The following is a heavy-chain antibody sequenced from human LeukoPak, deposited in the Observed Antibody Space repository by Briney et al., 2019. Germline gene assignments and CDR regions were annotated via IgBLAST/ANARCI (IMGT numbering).Heavy chain of an antibody. CDR1: GGSFSGYY. CDR3: ASGRGYSYGKLDY. Sequence: SETLSLTCAVYGGSFSGYYWSWIRQPPGKGLEWIGEINHSGSTNYNPSLKSRVTISVDTSKNRFSLKLSSVTAADTAVYYCASGRGYSYGKLDYWGQGTLVTVSS. D-gene: IGHD5-18*01. V-gene: IGHV4-34*01. J-gene: IGHJ4*02. CDR2: INHSGST.